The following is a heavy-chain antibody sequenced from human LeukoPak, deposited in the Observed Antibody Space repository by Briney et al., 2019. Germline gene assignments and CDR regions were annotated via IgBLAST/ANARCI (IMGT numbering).Heavy chain of an antibody. J-gene: IGHJ6*02. CDR3: ARCGGQLDGGWYYYYGMDV. V-gene: IGHV1-69*13. Sequence: SVKVSCKASGGTFSSYAISWVRQAPGQGLEWMGGIIPIFGTANYAQKFQGRVTITADESTSTAYMELSSLRSEDTAVYYCARCGGQLDGGWYYYYGMDVWGQGTTVTVSS. D-gene: IGHD4-23*01. CDR1: GGTFSSYA. CDR2: IIPIFGTA.